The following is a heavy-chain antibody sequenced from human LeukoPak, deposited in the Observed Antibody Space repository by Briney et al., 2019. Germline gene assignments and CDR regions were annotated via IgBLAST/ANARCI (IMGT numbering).Heavy chain of an antibody. J-gene: IGHJ4*02. D-gene: IGHD6-13*01. Sequence: GSLRLSCAASGFTFSNYAMNWVRQAPGKGLEWVSTITYSGGNIYYADSVKGRFTISRDNSKNTLYLQMNSLRAEDTALYYCAKQLDSSSSWYYFDYWGQGTLVTVSS. CDR1: GFTFSNYA. CDR2: ITYSGGNI. V-gene: IGHV3-23*01. CDR3: AKQLDSSSSWYYFDY.